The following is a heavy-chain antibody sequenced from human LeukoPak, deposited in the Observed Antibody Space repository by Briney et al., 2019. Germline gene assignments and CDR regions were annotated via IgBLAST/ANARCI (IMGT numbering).Heavy chain of an antibody. CDR2: ISSSSYI. V-gene: IGHV3-21*01. CDR1: GFTFSSYS. Sequence: GSLRLSCAASGFTFSSYSMNWVRQAPGKGLEWVSSISSSSYIYYADSVKGRFTISRDNAKNSLYLQMNSLRAEDTAVYYCARDFDSLWFVFDYWGQGTLVTVSS. D-gene: IGHD3-9*01. CDR3: ARDFDSLWFVFDY. J-gene: IGHJ4*02.